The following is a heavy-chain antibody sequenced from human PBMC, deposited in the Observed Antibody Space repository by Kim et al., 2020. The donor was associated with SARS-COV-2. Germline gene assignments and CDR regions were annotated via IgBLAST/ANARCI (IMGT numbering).Heavy chain of an antibody. J-gene: IGHJ4*02. CDR1: GYTFTGYY. CDR2: INPNSGGT. CDR3: TRIWARSGYYYFDQ. D-gene: IGHD3-3*01. V-gene: IGHV1-2*06. Sequence: ASVKVSCKASGYTFTGYYIHWVRQAPGQGLEWMGRINPNSGGTNYAQRFQGRVSMTRDTSITTAYIELSRLTSDDTAVYYCTRIWARSGYYYFDQWGQGTLVTVSS.